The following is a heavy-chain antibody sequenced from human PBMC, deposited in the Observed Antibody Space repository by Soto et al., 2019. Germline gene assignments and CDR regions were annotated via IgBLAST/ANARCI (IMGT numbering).Heavy chain of an antibody. J-gene: IGHJ6*02. Sequence: EVQLVESGGGLIQPGGSLRLSCAASGFTVSSNYMSWVRQAPGKGLEWVSDIYSGGSTYYADSVKGRFTISRDNSKNTVHLQMNSLRAEDTAVYYCAREWELPNYYGMDVWGQGTTVTVSS. CDR3: AREWELPNYYGMDV. V-gene: IGHV3-53*01. D-gene: IGHD1-26*01. CDR2: IYSGGST. CDR1: GFTVSSNY.